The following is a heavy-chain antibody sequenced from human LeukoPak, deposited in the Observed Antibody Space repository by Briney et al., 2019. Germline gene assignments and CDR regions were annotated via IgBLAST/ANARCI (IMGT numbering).Heavy chain of an antibody. CDR1: GGSFSGYY. CDR2: INHSGST. D-gene: IGHD6-13*01. CDR3: ARGWYSSSWYRS. J-gene: IGHJ4*02. V-gene: IGHV4-34*01. Sequence: PSETLSLTCAVYGGSFSGYYWRSIRQPPGKGLEWIGEINHSGSTNYNPALKSRVTISVDTSKNQFSLKLSSVTAADTAVYYCARGWYSSSWYRSWGQGTLVTVSS.